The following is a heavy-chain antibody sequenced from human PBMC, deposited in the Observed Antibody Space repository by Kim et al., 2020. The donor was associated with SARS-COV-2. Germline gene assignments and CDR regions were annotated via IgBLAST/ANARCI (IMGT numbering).Heavy chain of an antibody. CDR2: IRSKANSYAT. CDR1: GFTFSDSP. V-gene: IGHV3-73*01. D-gene: IGHD1-1*01. CDR3: TRIPGTPFAFWDAFDI. J-gene: IGHJ3*02. Sequence: GGSLRLSCAASGFTFSDSPMHWVRQASGKGLEWVGRIRSKANSYATAYAASVRGRFIISRDDSKNTAYLQMNSLKTEDTAVYYCTRIPGTPFAFWDAFDIRGQGTRVAVAS.